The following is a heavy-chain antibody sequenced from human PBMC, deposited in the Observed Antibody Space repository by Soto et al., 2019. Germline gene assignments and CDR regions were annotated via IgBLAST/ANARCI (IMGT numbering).Heavy chain of an antibody. D-gene: IGHD2-15*01. V-gene: IGHV1-3*01. J-gene: IGHJ5*02. CDR1: GYTFTRYT. CDR3: ARGIATGQLDP. CDR2: NNPDNGNT. Sequence: QVQLVQSGAEVKKPGASVKISCKASGYTFTRYTMNWVRQAPGQRLEWMGWNNPDNGNTKSSQKFQDRVIITRDTSASTAYMDLSSLRSEDTAEYYCARGIATGQLDPWGQGTLVTVSS.